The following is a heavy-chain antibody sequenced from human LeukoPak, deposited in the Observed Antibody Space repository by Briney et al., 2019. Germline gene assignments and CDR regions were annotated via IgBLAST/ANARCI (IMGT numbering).Heavy chain of an antibody. CDR3: AREPLHTRYCSGGSCYNGGDY. J-gene: IGHJ4*02. CDR2: INPSGGST. CDR1: GYTFTSYY. V-gene: IGHV1-46*01. Sequence: ASVKVSCKASGYTFTSYYMHWVRQAPGQGLEWMGIINPSGGSTSYAQKFQGRVTMTRDTSTSTVYMELSSLRSEDMAVYYCAREPLHTRYCSGGSCYNGGDYWGQGTLVTVSS. D-gene: IGHD2-15*01.